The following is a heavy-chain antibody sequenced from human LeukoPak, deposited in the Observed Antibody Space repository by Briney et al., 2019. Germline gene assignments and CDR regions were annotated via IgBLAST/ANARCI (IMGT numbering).Heavy chain of an antibody. CDR2: IIPILGIA. CDR1: EATFSSYT. J-gene: IGHJ5*02. CDR3: AGDLEYCSGGSCYNYNWFDP. Sequence: SVKLSCKPSEATFSSYTISWVRQSPGQGLKWMGRIIPILGIANYAQKFQGRVTITAEKSTSTAYMELSSLRSEDTAVYYCAGDLEYCSGGSCYNYNWFDPWGQGTLVTVSS. V-gene: IGHV1-69*04. D-gene: IGHD2-15*01.